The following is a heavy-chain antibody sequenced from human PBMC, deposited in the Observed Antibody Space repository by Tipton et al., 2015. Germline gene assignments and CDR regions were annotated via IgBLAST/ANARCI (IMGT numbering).Heavy chain of an antibody. J-gene: IGHJ3*02. V-gene: IGHV3-9*01. CDR1: GFSFDDYA. D-gene: IGHD6-25*01. CDR2: ISWKSENI. Sequence: SLRLSCAASGFSFDDYAMYWVRQAPGKGLEWVSSISWKSENIGYADSVKGRFTISRDNAKKSLDLQMNSLRAEDTALYFCTKDIRDRNGWHLESFDMWGQGTMVIVSP. CDR3: TKDIRDRNGWHLESFDM.